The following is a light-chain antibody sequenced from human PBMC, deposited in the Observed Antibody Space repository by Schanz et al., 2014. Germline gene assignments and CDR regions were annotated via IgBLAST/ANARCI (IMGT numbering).Light chain of an antibody. CDR3: QQYGSSPWT. V-gene: IGKV3-20*01. J-gene: IGKJ1*01. Sequence: EIVLTQSPATLSLSPGERATLSCRASQSVTSSLAWYQHKPGQAPRLLIYGASTRATGIPARFSGSGSGTDFTLTVSRLEPEDFAVYYCQQYGSSPWTFGQGTKVEIK. CDR1: QSVTSS. CDR2: GAS.